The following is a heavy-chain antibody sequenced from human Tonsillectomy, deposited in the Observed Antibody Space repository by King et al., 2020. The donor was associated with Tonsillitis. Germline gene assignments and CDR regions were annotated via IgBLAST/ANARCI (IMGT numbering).Heavy chain of an antibody. Sequence: VQLVESGADMNKPGASVKVSCKASGYTFTDYGINWVRQGPGQGLEWMAWISPKNGNTNFAQKFQARVTLTTDSSTSTVYMDLRSLTPDDTAVYYCALDTIAGHDVALDYWGQGTLVTVSS. J-gene: IGHJ4*02. CDR3: ALDTIAGHDVALDY. CDR1: GYTFTDYG. CDR2: ISPKNGNT. D-gene: IGHD6-13*01. V-gene: IGHV1-18*01.